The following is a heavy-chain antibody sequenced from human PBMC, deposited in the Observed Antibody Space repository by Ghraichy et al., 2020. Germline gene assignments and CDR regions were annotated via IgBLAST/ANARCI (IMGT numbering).Heavy chain of an antibody. CDR1: GGSFSGYY. J-gene: IGHJ4*02. D-gene: IGHD1-26*01. CDR3: AREIVGAMAHFDY. Sequence: LSLTCAVYGGSFSGYYWSWIRQPPGKGLEWIGEINHSGSTNYNPSLKSRVTISVDTSKNQFSLKLSSVTAADTAVYYCAREIVGAMAHFDYWGQGTLVTVSS. CDR2: INHSGST. V-gene: IGHV4-34*01.